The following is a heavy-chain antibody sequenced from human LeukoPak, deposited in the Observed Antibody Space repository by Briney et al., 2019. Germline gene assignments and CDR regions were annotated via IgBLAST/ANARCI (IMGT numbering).Heavy chain of an antibody. V-gene: IGHV3-7*05. CDR2: IKQDGSER. D-gene: IGHD3-22*01. CDR3: AKVGKGDSRGDFPDY. J-gene: IGHJ4*02. Sequence: PGGSLRLSCAASGFTFSSYWMSWVRQAPGKGLEWVANIKQDGSERYYVDSVRGRFTISRDNAKNSLYLQMNSLRAEDTAVYYCAKVGKGDSRGDFPDYWGQGTLVTVSS. CDR1: GFTFSSYW.